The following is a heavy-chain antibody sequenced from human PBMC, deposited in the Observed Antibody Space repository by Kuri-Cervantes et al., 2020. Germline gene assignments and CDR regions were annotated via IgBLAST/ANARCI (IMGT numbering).Heavy chain of an antibody. CDR1: GFTFSDYC. J-gene: IGHJ6*02. D-gene: IGHD6-13*01. V-gene: IGHV3-11*01. CDR3: ARARSSSSWYYYYGMDV. CDR2: ISSSGSTI. Sequence: GGSLRLSCAASGFTFSDYCMSWIRQAPGKGLEWVSYISSSGSTIYYADSVKGRFTISRDNAKNSLYLQMNSLRAEDTAVYYCARARSSSSWYYYYGMDVWGQGTTVTVSS.